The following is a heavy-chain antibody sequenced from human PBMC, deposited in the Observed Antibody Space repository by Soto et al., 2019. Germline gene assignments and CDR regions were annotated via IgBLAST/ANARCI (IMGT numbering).Heavy chain of an antibody. V-gene: IGHV3-64*01. J-gene: IGHJ4*02. Sequence: GGSLRLSCAASGCTFSSYAMHWVRQAPGKGLEYVSAISSNGGSTYYANSVKGRFTISRDNSKNTLYLQMNSLRAEDTAVYYCAKRATGTYFDYWGQGTLVTVSS. D-gene: IGHD1-1*01. CDR1: GCTFSSYA. CDR3: AKRATGTYFDY. CDR2: ISSNGGST.